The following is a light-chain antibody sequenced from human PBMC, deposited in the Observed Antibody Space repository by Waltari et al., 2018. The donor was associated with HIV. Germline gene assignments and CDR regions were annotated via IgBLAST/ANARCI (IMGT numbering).Light chain of an antibody. Sequence: QSVLTQPPSVSEAPRQRVTISCSGSSSNIGNNAVNWYQQPPGKAPKLLIYYDDLLPSGVSDRFSGSKSGTSASLAISGLQSEDEADYYCAAAWDDSLNGPVFGGGTKLTVL. CDR2: YDD. J-gene: IGLJ2*01. CDR3: AAAWDDSLNGPV. V-gene: IGLV1-36*01. CDR1: SSNIGNNA.